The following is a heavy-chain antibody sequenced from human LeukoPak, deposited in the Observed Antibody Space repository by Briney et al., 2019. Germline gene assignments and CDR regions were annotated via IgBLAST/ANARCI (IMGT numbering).Heavy chain of an antibody. CDR2: IKSDGSST. J-gene: IGHJ4*02. Sequence: GGSLRLSCAASGFTFSSYWMHWIRQAPGKGLVWVSRIKSDGSSTNYADSVKGRFTISRDNAKNTLYLQMNSLRAEDTAVYYCSRSPYLHYSGSYGYFDYWGQGTLVTVSS. V-gene: IGHV3-74*01. CDR1: GFTFSSYW. CDR3: SRSPYLHYSGSYGYFDY. D-gene: IGHD1-26*01.